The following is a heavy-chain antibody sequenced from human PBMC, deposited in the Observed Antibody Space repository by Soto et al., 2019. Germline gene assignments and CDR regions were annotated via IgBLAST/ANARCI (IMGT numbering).Heavy chain of an antibody. CDR3: ASDNCTSTRCYRGGELGMDV. Sequence: RLSCAASGFTFSSYSMNWVRQAPGKGLEWVSYISSSSSTIYYADSVKGRFTISRDNAKNSLYLQMNSLRDEDTAVYYCASDNCTSTRCYRGGELGMDVWGQGTTVTVSS. D-gene: IGHD2-2*02. V-gene: IGHV3-48*02. CDR2: ISSSSSTI. CDR1: GFTFSSYS. J-gene: IGHJ6*02.